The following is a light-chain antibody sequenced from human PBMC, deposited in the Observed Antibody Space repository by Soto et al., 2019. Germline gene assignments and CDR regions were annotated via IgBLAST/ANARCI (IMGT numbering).Light chain of an antibody. V-gene: IGLV2-8*01. Sequence: QSALTQPPSASGSPGQSVTISCAGYGSDIAVYDFVSWYQQHPGTAPKHIIYEVNKRASGVPDRFSGSKSASTASLTVSGLQAEDEADYYCSSYAGSNTLVFGGGTKLAVL. CDR1: GSDIAVYDF. CDR2: EVN. CDR3: SSYAGSNTLV. J-gene: IGLJ2*01.